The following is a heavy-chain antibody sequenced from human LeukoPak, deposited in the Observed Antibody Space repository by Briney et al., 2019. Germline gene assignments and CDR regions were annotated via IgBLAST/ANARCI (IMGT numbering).Heavy chain of an antibody. J-gene: IGHJ4*02. CDR2: IYTSGST. D-gene: IGHD3-22*01. Sequence: SQTLSLTCTVSGGSISSGSYYWSWIRQPAGKGLEWIGRIYTSGSTSYNPSLKSRVTISVDTSKNQFSLKLSSVTAADTAVYYCARGSGYYYGDFDYWGQGTLVTVSS. CDR3: ARGSGYYYGDFDY. CDR1: GGSISSGSYY. V-gene: IGHV4-61*02.